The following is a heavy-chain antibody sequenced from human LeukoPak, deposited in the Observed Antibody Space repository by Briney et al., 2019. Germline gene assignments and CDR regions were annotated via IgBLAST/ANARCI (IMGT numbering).Heavy chain of an antibody. CDR1: GVSISSYY. CDR3: ARETRNGIAVAADYYYYGMDV. V-gene: IGHV4-4*07. CDR2: IYTSGST. J-gene: IGHJ6*02. Sequence: SETLSLTCTVSGVSISSYYWSWVRQPAGKGLEWIGRIYTSGSTNYNPSLKSRVTMSVDTSKNQFSLKLSSVTAADTAVYYCARETRNGIAVAADYYYYGMDVWGQGTTVTVSS. D-gene: IGHD6-19*01.